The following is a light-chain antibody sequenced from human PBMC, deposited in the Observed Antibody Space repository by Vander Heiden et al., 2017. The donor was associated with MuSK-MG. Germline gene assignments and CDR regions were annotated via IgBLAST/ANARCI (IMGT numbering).Light chain of an antibody. V-gene: IGKV1-39*01. CDR1: QIISDY. CDR3: QQRDSTPRT. J-gene: IGKJ1*01. CDR2: GAS. Sequence: DIQLTQSPSSLSASVRDRVTITCRASQIISDYLNWYQQKPGKAPKLLIYGASTLQRGVPARFSGSGSWTDFTLTISSMQPEDFASDYCQQRDSTPRTFGQGTKVEIK.